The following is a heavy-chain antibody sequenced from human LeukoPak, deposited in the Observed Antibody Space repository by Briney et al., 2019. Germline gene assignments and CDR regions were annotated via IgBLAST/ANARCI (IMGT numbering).Heavy chain of an antibody. CDR3: APKVVGSTPFDY. J-gene: IGHJ4*02. Sequence: GGSLRLFCAASGFTFSSYAMNWVRQAPGKGLEWVSSICGSSGRTYYADSVKGRFTISRDNSKNTLYLQMNSLRAADTAVYYCAPKVVGSTPFDYWGQGTLVTVSS. V-gene: IGHV3-23*01. D-gene: IGHD2-15*01. CDR2: ICGSSGRT. CDR1: GFTFSSYA.